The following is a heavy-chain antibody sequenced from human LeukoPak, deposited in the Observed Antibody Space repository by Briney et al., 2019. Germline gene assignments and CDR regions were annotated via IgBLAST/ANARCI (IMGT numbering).Heavy chain of an antibody. Sequence: GGSLRLSCASSGFTFNAYSMNWVRQGPGKGLVWVSRINSDGSSTSYADSVKGRFTISRDNAKNSLYLQMNSLRAEDTAVYYCARDRRWGIVGATWRAFDIWGQGTMVTVSS. CDR1: GFTFNAYS. J-gene: IGHJ3*02. CDR3: ARDRRWGIVGATWRAFDI. CDR2: INSDGSST. D-gene: IGHD1-26*01. V-gene: IGHV3-74*01.